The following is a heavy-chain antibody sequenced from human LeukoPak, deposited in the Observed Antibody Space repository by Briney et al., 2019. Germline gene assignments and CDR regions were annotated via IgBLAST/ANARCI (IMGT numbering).Heavy chain of an antibody. J-gene: IGHJ4*02. CDR3: AREEEGELPDY. CDR1: GFPFSGHA. CDR2: ISYDGSSE. Sequence: GGSLRLSCTASGFPFSGHAMHWIRQAPGKGPEWLALISYDGSSEFYADSVKGRFTIFRDNSKNTLYLQVNSLRPEDTAVYFCAREEEGELPDYWGQGTQVTVSS. D-gene: IGHD1-26*01. V-gene: IGHV3-30*01.